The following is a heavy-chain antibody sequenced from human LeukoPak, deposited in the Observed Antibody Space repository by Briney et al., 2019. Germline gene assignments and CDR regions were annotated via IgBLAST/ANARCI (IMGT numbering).Heavy chain of an antibody. D-gene: IGHD3-3*01. CDR2: IYSGGST. V-gene: IGHV3-53*04. CDR1: GFTFSSYA. CDR3: ALLRSGSSFDY. Sequence: GGSLRLSCAASGFTFSSYAMSWVRQAPGKGLEWVSVIYSGGSTYYADSVKGRFTISRHNSKNTLYLQMSSLRAEDTAVYYCALLRSGSSFDYWGQGTLVTVSS. J-gene: IGHJ4*02.